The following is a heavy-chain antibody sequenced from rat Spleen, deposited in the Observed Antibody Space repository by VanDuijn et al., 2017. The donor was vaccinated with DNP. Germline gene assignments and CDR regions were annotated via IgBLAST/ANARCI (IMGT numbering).Heavy chain of an antibody. J-gene: IGHJ4*01. Sequence: EVQLQESGPGLVKPSQSLSLICSVTGYSITSCCRWTWIRKFPGHKLEWMGSVNSAGSTNYNPSLKSRISITRDTSKNQLFLQVNSVTTEDTATYYCARWPGYNPPYAMDAWGQGTSVTVSA. CDR1: GYSITSCCR. V-gene: IGHV3-3*01. CDR2: VNSAGST. CDR3: ARWPGYNPPYAMDA. D-gene: IGHD1-4*01.